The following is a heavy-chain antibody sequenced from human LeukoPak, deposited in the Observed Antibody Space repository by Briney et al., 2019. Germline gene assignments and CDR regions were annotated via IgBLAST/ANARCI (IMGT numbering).Heavy chain of an antibody. Sequence: GGSLRLSCAASGFIFSDYGMSWVRQAPGKGLEDVSAISSNGGSTYYANSVKGRFTISRDNSKNTLYLQMGSLRAEDMAVYYCARSPYYYYMDVWGKGTTVTVSS. CDR2: ISSNGGST. J-gene: IGHJ6*03. CDR1: GFIFSDYG. CDR3: ARSPYYYYMDV. V-gene: IGHV3-64*01.